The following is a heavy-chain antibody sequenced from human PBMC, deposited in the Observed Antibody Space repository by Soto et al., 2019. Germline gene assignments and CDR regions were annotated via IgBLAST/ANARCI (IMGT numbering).Heavy chain of an antibody. CDR1: GFTFSSYS. J-gene: IGHJ4*02. CDR3: ARGLSEIIQPVDY. V-gene: IGHV3-21*01. CDR2: ISSSSSYI. D-gene: IGHD5-18*01. Sequence: PGGSLRLSCAASGFTFSSYSMNWVRQAPGKGLEWVSSISSSSSYIYYADSVKGRFTISRDNAKNSLYLQMNSLRAEDTAVYYCARGLSEIIQPVDYWGQGTLVTVSS.